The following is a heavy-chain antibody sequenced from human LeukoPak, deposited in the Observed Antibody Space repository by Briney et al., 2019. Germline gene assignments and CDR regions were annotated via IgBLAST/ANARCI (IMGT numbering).Heavy chain of an antibody. J-gene: IGHJ4*02. CDR2: IYYSGST. CDR3: ARVGAWIQLGYFDY. Sequence: SETLSLTCTVSGGSISSYYWSWIRQPPGKGLEWIGYIYYSGSTNYNPSLKSRVTMSVDTSKNQFSLQLSSVTATDTAVYYCARVGAWIQLGYFDYWGQGTLVTVSS. V-gene: IGHV4-59*08. D-gene: IGHD5-18*01. CDR1: GGSISSYY.